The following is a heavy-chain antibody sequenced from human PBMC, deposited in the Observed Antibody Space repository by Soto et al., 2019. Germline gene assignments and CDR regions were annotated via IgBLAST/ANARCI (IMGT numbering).Heavy chain of an antibody. Sequence: RLSCAASGFTFSSYWMHWVLQAPGKGLVWVSAISSSGGGTYYADSVKGRFTISRDNSKNTVYLQMNSLRVEDTAVYFCAGASPQPEPYDFDYWGQGTLVTVSS. J-gene: IGHJ4*02. CDR1: GFTFSSYW. CDR2: ISSSGGGT. CDR3: AGASPQPEPYDFDY. V-gene: IGHV3-74*01. D-gene: IGHD3-16*01.